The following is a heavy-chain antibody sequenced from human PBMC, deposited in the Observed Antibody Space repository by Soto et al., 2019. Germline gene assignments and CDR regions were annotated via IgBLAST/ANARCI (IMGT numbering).Heavy chain of an antibody. CDR3: ARSEAAAGPRGWFDP. V-gene: IGHV1-69*02. CDR2: IIPILGIA. CDR1: GGTFSSYT. Sequence: ASVKVSCKASGGTFSSYTISWVRQAPGQGLEWMGRIIPILGIANYAQKFQGRVTITADKSTSTAYMELSSLRSEDTAVYYCARSEAAAGPRGWFDPWGQGTLVTVSS. D-gene: IGHD6-13*01. J-gene: IGHJ5*02.